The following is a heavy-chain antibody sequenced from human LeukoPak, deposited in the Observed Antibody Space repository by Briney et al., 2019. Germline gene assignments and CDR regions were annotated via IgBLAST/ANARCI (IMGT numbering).Heavy chain of an antibody. CDR2: IIPILGIA. D-gene: IGHD6-19*01. Sequence: SVKVSCKASGGTSSSYAISWVRQAPGQGLEWMGRIIPILGIANYAQKFQGRVTITADKSTSTAYMELSSLRSEDTAVYYCARGLAVADPYYFDYWGQGTLVTVSS. J-gene: IGHJ4*02. V-gene: IGHV1-69*04. CDR1: GGTSSSYA. CDR3: ARGLAVADPYYFDY.